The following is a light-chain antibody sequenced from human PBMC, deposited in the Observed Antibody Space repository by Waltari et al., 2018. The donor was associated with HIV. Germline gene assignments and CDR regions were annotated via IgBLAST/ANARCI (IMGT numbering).Light chain of an antibody. Sequence: QSVLTQPPSVSGAPAQRATISCTASRSNTPSGYDEHTYQQLPGTAPKLLIYDNRHRPSGVPARFSGSKSGTSASLAITGLQTEDEAEYYCQSYDSSLSGHVLFGGGTILTVL. J-gene: IGLJ2*01. V-gene: IGLV1-40*01. CDR1: RSNTPSGYD. CDR3: QSYDSSLSGHVL. CDR2: DNR.